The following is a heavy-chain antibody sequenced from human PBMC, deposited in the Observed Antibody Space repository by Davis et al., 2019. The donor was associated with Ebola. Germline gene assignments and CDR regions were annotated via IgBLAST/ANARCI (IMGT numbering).Heavy chain of an antibody. CDR3: ARSENYGDYGAY. CDR1: GFTFSSYG. J-gene: IGHJ4*02. Sequence: PGGSLRLSCAASGFTFSSYGMHWVRQAPGKGLEWVAVIWYDGSNKYYADSVKGRFTISRDNSKNTLYLQMNSLRAEDTAVYYCARSENYGDYGAYWGQGTLVTVSS. D-gene: IGHD4-17*01. V-gene: IGHV3-33*01. CDR2: IWYDGSNK.